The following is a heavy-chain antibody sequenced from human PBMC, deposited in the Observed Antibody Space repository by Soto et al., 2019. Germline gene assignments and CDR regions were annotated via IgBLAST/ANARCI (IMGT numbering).Heavy chain of an antibody. J-gene: IGHJ4*02. CDR1: GFTFSSYA. D-gene: IGHD2-2*01. CDR3: ARDFCPVPTCYDL. Sequence: PGGSLRLSCAASGFTFSSYAMHWVRQAPGKGLEWVAVISYDGSNKYYADSVKGRFTISRDNSKNTLYLQMNSLRAEDTAVYYCARDFCPVPTCYDLWGQRVLVTVSS. V-gene: IGHV3-30-3*01. CDR2: ISYDGSNK.